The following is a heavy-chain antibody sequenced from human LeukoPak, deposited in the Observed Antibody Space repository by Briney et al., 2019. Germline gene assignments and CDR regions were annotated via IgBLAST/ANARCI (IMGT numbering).Heavy chain of an antibody. CDR2: INTDGSNT. CDR3: VVWGEDRSGHRFDF. CDR1: GFTFDYYW. J-gene: IGHJ4*02. D-gene: IGHD3-22*01. V-gene: IGHV3-74*01. Sequence: GGSLRLSCAASGFTFDYYWMHWVRQAPGKGLMWVSRINTDGSNTHYADSVKGRFTISRDNAKNTLYLQMNGLRVEDTAVYYCVVWGEDRSGHRFDFWGQGTLVTVSS.